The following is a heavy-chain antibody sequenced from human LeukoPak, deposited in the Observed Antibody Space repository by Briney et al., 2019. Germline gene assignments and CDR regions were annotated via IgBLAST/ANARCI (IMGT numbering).Heavy chain of an antibody. Sequence: GSLRLSCAASGFTFNTYAMSWVRQAPEKGLEWVSTISGSGGSTYYADSVKGRFTISRDNSKNTLYLQMNSLRAEDTAVYYCALQFIAVAGKFDHWGQGTLVTVSS. CDR3: ALQFIAVAGKFDH. CDR2: ISGSGGST. J-gene: IGHJ4*02. CDR1: GFTFNTYA. V-gene: IGHV3-23*01. D-gene: IGHD6-19*01.